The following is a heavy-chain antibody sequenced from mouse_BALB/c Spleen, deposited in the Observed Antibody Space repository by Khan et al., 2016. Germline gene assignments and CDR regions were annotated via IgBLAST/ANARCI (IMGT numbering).Heavy chain of an antibody. Sequence: EVELVESGGGLVKPGGSLKLSCVASGFTFNSYAMSWVRQTPEKRLDWVATISSGGTYTYYPDSVKGRFTISRDNVKNTLYLQMNSLRSEDTATYYCAIYYGDSFAYWGQGTLVTVSA. J-gene: IGHJ3*01. CDR3: AIYYGDSFAY. CDR2: ISSGGTYT. D-gene: IGHD2-13*01. CDR1: GFTFNSYA. V-gene: IGHV5-9-1*01.